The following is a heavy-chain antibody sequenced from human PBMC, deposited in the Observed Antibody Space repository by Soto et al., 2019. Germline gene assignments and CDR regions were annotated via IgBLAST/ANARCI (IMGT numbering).Heavy chain of an antibody. J-gene: IGHJ4*02. V-gene: IGHV1-46*01. CDR3: ASGSSSWYSHLDY. D-gene: IGHD6-13*01. Sequence: GASVKVSCKASGYTFTSYYMHWVRQAPGQGLEWMGIINPSGGSTSYAQKFQGRVTITRDTSTSTAYMELSSLRSEDTAVYYCASGSSSWYSHLDYWGQGTLVTVSS. CDR2: INPSGGST. CDR1: GYTFTSYY.